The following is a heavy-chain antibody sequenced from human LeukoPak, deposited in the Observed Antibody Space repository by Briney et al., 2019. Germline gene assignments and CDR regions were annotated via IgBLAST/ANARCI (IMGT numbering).Heavy chain of an antibody. J-gene: IGHJ6*03. D-gene: IGHD6-6*01. Sequence: SETLSLTCTVSGGSISSYYWSWIRQPPGKGLEWIGYIYYSGSTNHNPSLKSRVTISVDTSKNQFSLKLSSVTAADTAVYYCARGGLEYSSSSGYYYYYYYMDVWGKGTTVTVSS. CDR3: ARGGLEYSSSSGYYYYYYYMDV. V-gene: IGHV4-59*01. CDR2: IYYSGST. CDR1: GGSISSYY.